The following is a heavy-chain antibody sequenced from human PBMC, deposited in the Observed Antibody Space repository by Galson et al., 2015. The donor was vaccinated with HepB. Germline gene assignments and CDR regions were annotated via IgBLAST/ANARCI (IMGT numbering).Heavy chain of an antibody. V-gene: IGHV3-11*06. J-gene: IGHJ4*02. CDR2: ISSSSSYT. D-gene: IGHD2-21*02. CDR1: GFTFSDYY. Sequence: SLRLSCAASGFTFSDYYMSWIRQAPGKGLEWVSYISSSSSYTNYADSVKGRFTISRDNAKNSLYLQMNSLRAEDTAVYYCARDSSPYCGGDCYPYYFDYWGQGTLVTVSS. CDR3: ARDSSPYCGGDCYPYYFDY.